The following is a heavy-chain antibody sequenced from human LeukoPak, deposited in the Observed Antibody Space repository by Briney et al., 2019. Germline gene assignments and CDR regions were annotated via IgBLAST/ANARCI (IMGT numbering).Heavy chain of an antibody. CDR1: GYTFSSFG. Sequence: ASVKVSCKASGYTFSSFGITWVRQAPGQGLEWMGWISPYNGNTNYAQNLQGRVTMTTDTSTSTAYMELRSLRFDDTAVYYCARGPSCSISSCYDDYWGQGTLVTISS. V-gene: IGHV1-18*01. CDR3: ARGPSCSISSCYDDY. D-gene: IGHD2-2*01. CDR2: ISPYNGNT. J-gene: IGHJ4*02.